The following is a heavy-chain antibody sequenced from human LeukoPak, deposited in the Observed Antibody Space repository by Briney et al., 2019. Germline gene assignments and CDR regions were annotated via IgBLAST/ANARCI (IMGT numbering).Heavy chain of an antibody. CDR3: ARDGYNYVVDY. D-gene: IGHD5-24*01. J-gene: IGHJ4*02. CDR1: GFTFSNYA. V-gene: IGHV3-23*01. Sequence: TGGSLRLSCAASGFTFSNYAMSWVRQAPGKGLEWVSAISGSGGSTYYADSVKGRFTISRDNSKNTLYLQMNSLRAEDTAVYYCARDGYNYVVDYWGQGTLVTVSS. CDR2: ISGSGGST.